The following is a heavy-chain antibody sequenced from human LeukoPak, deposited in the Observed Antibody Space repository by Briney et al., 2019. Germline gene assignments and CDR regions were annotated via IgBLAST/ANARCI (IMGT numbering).Heavy chain of an antibody. D-gene: IGHD3-10*01. V-gene: IGHV3-23*01. CDR3: ATYGSGASKDF. Sequence: GGSLRLSCAVSGLRFTKFALNWVRQSPGKGLEWVSAINWSGDTTYYADSVKGRFTISRDNSNSTLYLQMNGLRVDDSALYYCATYGSGASKDFWGQGTLVTVSS. CDR1: GLRFTKFA. J-gene: IGHJ4*02. CDR2: INWSGDTT.